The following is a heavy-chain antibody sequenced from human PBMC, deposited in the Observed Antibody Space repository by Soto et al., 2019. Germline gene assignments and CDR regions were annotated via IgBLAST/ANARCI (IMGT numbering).Heavy chain of an antibody. CDR1: GYTFTGYY. CDR2: INPNGGGT. CDR3: ARERPRAYYGMDV. J-gene: IGHJ6*02. V-gene: IGHV1-2*04. Sequence: QVQLVQSGAEVKKPGASVKVSCKASGYTFTGYYMHWVRQAPGQGLEWMGWINPNGGGTNYAQKFQGWVTMTRDTSISTAYMELSRLRSDDTAVYYCARERPRAYYGMDVWGQGTTVTVSS.